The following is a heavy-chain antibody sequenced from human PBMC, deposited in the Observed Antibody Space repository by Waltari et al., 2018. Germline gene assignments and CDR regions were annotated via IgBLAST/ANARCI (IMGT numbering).Heavy chain of an antibody. Sequence: QVQLVESGGGVVQPGRSLRLSCAASGFTLSSYGMHWVRQAPGKGLEWVAVIWYDGSNKCYADAVKGRFTISRDNSKNTLYLQMNSLRAEDPAMYYCASQPDYCGQGTLVTVSS. CDR2: IWYDGSNK. J-gene: IGHJ4*02. CDR1: GFTLSSYG. V-gene: IGHV3-33*08. CDR3: ASQPDY.